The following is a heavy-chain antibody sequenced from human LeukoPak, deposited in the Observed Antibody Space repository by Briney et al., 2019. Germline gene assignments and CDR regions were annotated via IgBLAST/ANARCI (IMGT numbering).Heavy chain of an antibody. CDR3: ARGADYGDYYFDY. Sequence: ASVKVSCKASGYTFTSYAMHWVRQAPGQRLEWMGWINAGNGNTKYSQKFQGRVTITRDTSASTAYMELSSLRSEDMAVYYCARGADYGDYYFDYWGQGTLVTVSS. CDR2: INAGNGNT. J-gene: IGHJ4*02. CDR1: GYTFTSYA. D-gene: IGHD4-17*01. V-gene: IGHV1-3*01.